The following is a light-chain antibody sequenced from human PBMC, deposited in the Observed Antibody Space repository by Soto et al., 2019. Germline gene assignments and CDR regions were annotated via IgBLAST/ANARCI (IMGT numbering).Light chain of an antibody. CDR2: GAS. CDR3: QQYGSSGT. CDR1: QSVSNNY. J-gene: IGKJ1*01. V-gene: IGKV3-20*01. Sequence: EILMTQSPATLSVPPGERATLPFRASQSVSNNYLAWYQQKPGQAPRLLIYGASNRATGIPDRFSGSGSGTAFTLTISRLEHEDFAVYYCQQYGSSGTFGQGTKVDNK.